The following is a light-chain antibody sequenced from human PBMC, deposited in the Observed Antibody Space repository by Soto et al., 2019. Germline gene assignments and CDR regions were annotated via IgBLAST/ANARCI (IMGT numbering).Light chain of an antibody. CDR1: QSFSTSY. V-gene: IGKV3-20*01. CDR2: AAS. CDR3: QQYSTSPLT. Sequence: IVLTQSPGTLSLSPGERATLSCRASQSFSTSYLAWYQQKPGQAPRLLIFAASSRASGIPDRFSGSGSGTDFTLTIDRLEPEDFAVYYCQQYSTSPLTFGQGTKVDIK. J-gene: IGKJ1*01.